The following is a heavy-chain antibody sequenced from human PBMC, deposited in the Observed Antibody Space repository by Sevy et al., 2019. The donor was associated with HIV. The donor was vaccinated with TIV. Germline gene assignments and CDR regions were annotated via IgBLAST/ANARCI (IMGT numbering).Heavy chain of an antibody. CDR1: GFTFSSYS. CDR3: ARDRVSISPIFGSRYYMDV. Sequence: GESLKISCAASGFTFSSYSMNWVRQAPGEGLEWGSSISSSSSYIYYADSVKGRFTISRDNSKNSLYLQMNSLRAEDTAVYYGARDRVSISPIFGSRYYMDVWGKGTTVTVSS. V-gene: IGHV3-21*01. CDR2: ISSSSSYI. D-gene: IGHD3-3*01. J-gene: IGHJ6*03.